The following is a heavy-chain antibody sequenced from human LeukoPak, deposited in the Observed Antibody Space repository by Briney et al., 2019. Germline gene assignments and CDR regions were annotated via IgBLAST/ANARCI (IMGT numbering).Heavy chain of an antibody. J-gene: IGHJ4*02. CDR1: GGTFSSYA. CDR2: IIPIFGTA. CDR3: ARGPDYYDSSGYPYRLDY. D-gene: IGHD3-22*01. Sequence: SVKVSCKASGGTFSSYAISWVRQAPGQGLEWMGGIIPIFGTANYAQKFQGRVTITTDESTSTAYMELSSLRSEDTAVYYCARGPDYYDSSGYPYRLDYWGQGTLVTVSS. V-gene: IGHV1-69*05.